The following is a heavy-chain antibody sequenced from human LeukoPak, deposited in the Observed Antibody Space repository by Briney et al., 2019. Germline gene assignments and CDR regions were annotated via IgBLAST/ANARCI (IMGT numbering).Heavy chain of an antibody. CDR3: ARADWGSLDY. CDR1: GFTFNNYW. D-gene: IGHD7-27*01. V-gene: IGHV3-7*01. J-gene: IGHJ4*02. Sequence: TGGSLRLSCAASGFTFNNYWMSWVRQAPGKGLEWVANIKQDGSEKYYVDSVRGRFTISRDNAKDSLYLQMNSLRAEDTAVYYCARADWGSLDYWGQGTLVTVSS. CDR2: IKQDGSEK.